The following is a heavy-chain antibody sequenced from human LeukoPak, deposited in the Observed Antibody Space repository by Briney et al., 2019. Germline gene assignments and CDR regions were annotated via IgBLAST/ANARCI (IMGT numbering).Heavy chain of an antibody. Sequence: PGGSLRLSCAPSGFKFDDYGMHWVRQAPRKGLEWVSGISWNGAIMVYADSVKGRFTISRDNAKNSLYLQMNSLRAEDTALYYCAKDISIGGYADGYFYGMDAWGQGTTVTVSS. CDR2: ISWNGAIM. CDR1: GFKFDDYG. J-gene: IGHJ6*02. D-gene: IGHD5-12*01. V-gene: IGHV3-9*01. CDR3: AKDISIGGYADGYFYGMDA.